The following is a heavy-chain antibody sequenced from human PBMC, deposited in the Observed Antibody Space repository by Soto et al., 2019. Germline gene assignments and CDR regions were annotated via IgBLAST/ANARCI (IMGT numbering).Heavy chain of an antibody. D-gene: IGHD6-13*01. Sequence: ASVKVSCKASGYTFTSYGISWVRQAPGQGLEWMGWISAYNGNTNYAQKLQGRVTMTTDTSTSTAYMELRSLRSDDTAVYYCASIAAAGTGYYYYYGMDVWGQGTTVTVSS. CDR1: GYTFTSYG. CDR3: ASIAAAGTGYYYYYGMDV. J-gene: IGHJ6*02. V-gene: IGHV1-18*01. CDR2: ISAYNGNT.